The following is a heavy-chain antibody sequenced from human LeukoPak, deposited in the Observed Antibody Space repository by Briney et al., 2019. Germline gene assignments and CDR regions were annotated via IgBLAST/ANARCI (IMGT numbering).Heavy chain of an antibody. CDR2: INLSGGT. D-gene: IGHD3-10*01. V-gene: IGHV4-34*01. CDR1: VGSFSVYY. J-gene: IGHJ5*02. Sequence: PSGTLSLTCAVYVGSFSVYYWSWIRHPPGKGLERIGEINLSGGTNQNPYLKSRVTISVDTAKNQFSLKLSSVTAADTAVYYCAREIVLLWFGENNWFDPWGQGTLVTVSS. CDR3: AREIVLLWFGENNWFDP.